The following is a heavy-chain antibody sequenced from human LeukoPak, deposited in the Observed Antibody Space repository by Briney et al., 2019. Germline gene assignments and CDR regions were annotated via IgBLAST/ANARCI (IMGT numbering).Heavy chain of an antibody. J-gene: IGHJ4*02. CDR1: GGSFSGYY. CDR2: INHSGST. D-gene: IGHD5-18*01. V-gene: IGHV4-34*01. CDR3: ARRGRGYSYGTDY. Sequence: SETLSLTCAVYGGSFSGYYWSWIRQPPGKGLEWIGEINHSGSTNYNPSLKSRVTISVDTSKNQFSLKLSSVTAADTAVYYCARRGRGYSYGTDYWGEGTLVTVSS.